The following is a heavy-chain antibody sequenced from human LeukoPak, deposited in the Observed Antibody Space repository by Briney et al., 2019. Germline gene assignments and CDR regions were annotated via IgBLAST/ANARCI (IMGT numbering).Heavy chain of an antibody. CDR1: GGSISSGGYY. CDR3: ARDRAKPYYYYGMDV. V-gene: IGHV4-31*03. J-gene: IGHJ6*02. Sequence: PSQTLSLTCTVSGGSISSGGYYWSWIRQHPGKGLEWIGYIHYSGSTYYNPSLKSRVTISVDTSKNQFSLKLSSVTAADTAVYYCARDRAKPYYYYGMDVWGQGTTVTVSS. CDR2: IHYSGST.